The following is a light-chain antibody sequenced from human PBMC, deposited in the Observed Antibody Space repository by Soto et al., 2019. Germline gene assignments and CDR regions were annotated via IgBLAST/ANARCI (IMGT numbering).Light chain of an antibody. CDR2: DAS. Sequence: DIQMTQSPSTLSASVGDRVTITCRASQSISSWLAWYQQKPGKAPKLLIYDASSLESGVPSRFSGSGSGTEFTLTISSLQPDDFATYYCQQANSFPPTFGGGTKVEIK. V-gene: IGKV1-5*01. J-gene: IGKJ4*01. CDR3: QQANSFPPT. CDR1: QSISSW.